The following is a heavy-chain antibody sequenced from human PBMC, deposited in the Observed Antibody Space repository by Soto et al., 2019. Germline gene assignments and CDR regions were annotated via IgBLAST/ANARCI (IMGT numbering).Heavy chain of an antibody. J-gene: IGHJ4*02. CDR2: IYSSGTT. CDR3: ARAIRDGYSSRRLDY. Sequence: SETLSLTCSVSGGSISSDFWSWIRQPPGKGLEWIGSIYSSGTTTYNPSLRSRVTMSIDTSKNRFYLNLRSVTAADTAVYYCARAIRDGYSSRRLDYWGQGTLVPVSS. CDR1: GGSISSDF. D-gene: IGHD4-4*01. V-gene: IGHV4-59*01.